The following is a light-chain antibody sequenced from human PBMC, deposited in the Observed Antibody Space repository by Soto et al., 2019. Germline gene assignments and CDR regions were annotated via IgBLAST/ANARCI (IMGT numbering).Light chain of an antibody. CDR1: QSFNDNY. J-gene: IGKJ1*01. V-gene: IGKV3-20*01. CDR2: GAS. Sequence: EIVLTQSPGTLSLSPREGATLSCRASQSFNDNYLAWYQHKPGQAPRLLIYGASSRAPGIPDRISGSGSGTDFTLTISRLEPEDFAIYYCQQYAASPRTFGQGTQVEVK. CDR3: QQYAASPRT.